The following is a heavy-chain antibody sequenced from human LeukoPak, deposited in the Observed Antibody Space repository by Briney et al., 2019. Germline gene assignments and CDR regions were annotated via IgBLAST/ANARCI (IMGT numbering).Heavy chain of an antibody. CDR2: ISSSSSYI. Sequence: GGSLRLSCAASGLTFSRYSMNWVRQAPGKGLEWVSSISSSSSYIYYADSVKGRFTISRDNAKNSLYLQMNSLRAEDTAVYYCARDRAQIVGATHDAFDIWGQGTMVTVSS. V-gene: IGHV3-21*01. J-gene: IGHJ3*02. CDR1: GLTFSRYS. CDR3: ARDRAQIVGATHDAFDI. D-gene: IGHD1-26*01.